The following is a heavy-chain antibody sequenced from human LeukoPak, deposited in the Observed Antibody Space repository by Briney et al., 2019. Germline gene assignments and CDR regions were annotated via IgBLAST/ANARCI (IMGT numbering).Heavy chain of an antibody. CDR3: ARYDEAYYGMDV. Sequence: SETLSLTCTVSGGSISSGGYYWSWIRQHPGKGLEWIGYIYYSGSTYYNPSLKSRVTISVETSKNQFSLKLSSVTAADTAVYYCARYDEAYYGMDVWGQGTTVTVSS. J-gene: IGHJ6*02. V-gene: IGHV4-31*03. D-gene: IGHD3-3*01. CDR1: GGSISSGGYY. CDR2: IYYSGST.